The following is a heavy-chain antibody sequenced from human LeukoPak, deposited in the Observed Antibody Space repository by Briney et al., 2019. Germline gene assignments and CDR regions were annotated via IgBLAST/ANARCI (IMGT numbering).Heavy chain of an antibody. D-gene: IGHD3-22*01. J-gene: IGHJ1*01. Sequence: PGGSLRLSCAASGFTFSSYAMHWVRQAPGKGLEWVAVISYDGSNKYYADSVKGRFTISRDNSKNTLYLQMNSLRAEDTAVYYCVKDRLFYDSSGYYPFEYAEYFQRWGQGTLVTVSS. CDR1: GFTFSSYA. V-gene: IGHV3-30-3*01. CDR2: ISYDGSNK. CDR3: VKDRLFYDSSGYYPFEYAEYFQR.